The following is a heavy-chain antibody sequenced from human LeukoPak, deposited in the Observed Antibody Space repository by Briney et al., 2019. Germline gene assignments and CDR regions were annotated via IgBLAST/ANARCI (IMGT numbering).Heavy chain of an antibody. CDR1: GGSFSGYY. Sequence: SETLSLTCAVYGGSFSGYYWSWIRQPPGKGLEWIGEINHSGSTNYNPSLKSRVTISVDTSKNQFSLKLSSVTAADTAVYYCARGLHSGYGFRYYYYYYMDVWGKGTTVTVSS. CDR2: INHSGST. J-gene: IGHJ6*03. V-gene: IGHV4-34*01. D-gene: IGHD5-18*01. CDR3: ARGLHSGYGFRYYYYYYMDV.